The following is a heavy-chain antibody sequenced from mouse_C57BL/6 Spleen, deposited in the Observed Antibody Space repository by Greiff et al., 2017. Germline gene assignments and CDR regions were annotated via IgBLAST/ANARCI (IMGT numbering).Heavy chain of an antibody. Sequence: QVQLQQSGPELVKPGASVKISCKASGYAFSSSWMNWVKQRPGKGLEWIGRIYPGDGDTNYNGKFKGKATLTADKSSSTAYMQLSSLTSEDSAVYFCARWGGWDVESVDYWGQGTTLTVSS. V-gene: IGHV1-82*01. CDR1: GYAFSSSW. CDR3: ARWGGWDVESVDY. J-gene: IGHJ2*01. D-gene: IGHD4-1*01. CDR2: IYPGDGDT.